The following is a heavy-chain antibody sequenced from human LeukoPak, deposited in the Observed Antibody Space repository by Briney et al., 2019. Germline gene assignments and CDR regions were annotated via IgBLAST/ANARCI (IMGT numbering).Heavy chain of an antibody. D-gene: IGHD1-7*01. CDR1: GGSFSGYY. CDR2: INHSGST. V-gene: IGHV4-34*01. CDR3: ARGRRGNYGDDAFDI. Sequence: PSETLSLTCAVYGGSFSGYYWSWIRQPPGKGLEWIGEINHSGSTNYNPSLKSRVTISIDTSKNQFSLKLSSVTAADTAVYYCARGRRGNYGDDAFDIWGQGTMVTASS. J-gene: IGHJ3*02.